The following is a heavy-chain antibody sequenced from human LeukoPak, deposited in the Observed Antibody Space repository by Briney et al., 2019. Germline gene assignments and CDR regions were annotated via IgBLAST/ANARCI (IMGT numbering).Heavy chain of an antibody. CDR2: INPRGGST. V-gene: IGHV1-46*01. Sequence: ASVTVSCKASGYTFTSYYMHWVRQAPGQGLEWMGIINPRGGSTIYAQKFQGRVTMTRDTSTSTVYMELRSLRSEDTAVYYCARDLWTVSASYDCDYWGQGTLVTVSS. J-gene: IGHJ4*02. CDR1: GYTFTSYY. D-gene: IGHD3/OR15-3a*01. CDR3: ARDLWTVSASYDCDY.